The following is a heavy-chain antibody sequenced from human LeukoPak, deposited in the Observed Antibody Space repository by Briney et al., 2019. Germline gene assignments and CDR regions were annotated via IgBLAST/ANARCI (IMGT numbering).Heavy chain of an antibody. CDR3: ARRLDSSGWDYYFDY. J-gene: IGHJ4*02. CDR1: GGSISSYY. CDR2: IYYSGST. D-gene: IGHD6-19*01. Sequence: PSETLSLTCTVSGGSISSYYWSWIRQPPGKGLEWIGYIYYSGSTNYNPSLKSRVTISVDMSKNQFSLKVRSVTAADTAVYYCARRLDSSGWDYYFDYWGRGTLVTVSS. V-gene: IGHV4-59*08.